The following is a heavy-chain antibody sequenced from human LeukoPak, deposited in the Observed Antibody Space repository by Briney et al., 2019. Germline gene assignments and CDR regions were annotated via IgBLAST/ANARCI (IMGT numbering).Heavy chain of an antibody. CDR1: GGSISSGGYP. CDR2: IFHSGST. V-gene: IGHV4-30-2*01. J-gene: IGHJ4*02. Sequence: SETLSLTCAVSGGSISSGGYPRSWIRQPPGAGLEWIGYIFHSGSTYYNPSLKSRVTISVDRSKNQFSLKLSSVTAADTGVYYCARFYASGSSFDYWGQGTLVTVSS. CDR3: ARFYASGSSFDY. D-gene: IGHD3-10*01.